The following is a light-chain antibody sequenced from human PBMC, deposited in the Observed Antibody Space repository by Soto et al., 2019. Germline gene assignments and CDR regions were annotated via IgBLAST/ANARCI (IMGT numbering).Light chain of an antibody. J-gene: IGKJ4*01. Sequence: DIPLTQSPSFLSASVGDTVTITCRASQGMSTYLAWYHQKPGKVPKLLIRFASTLQSGVPPRFSGGGSGTEFTLTISTLQPDDSGIYYCQQLNGYQLAFGGGTNVEIK. CDR1: QGMSTY. CDR3: QQLNGYQLA. CDR2: FAS. V-gene: IGKV1-9*01.